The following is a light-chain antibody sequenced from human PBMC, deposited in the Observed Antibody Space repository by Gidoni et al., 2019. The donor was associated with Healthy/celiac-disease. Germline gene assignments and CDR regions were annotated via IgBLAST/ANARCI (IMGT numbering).Light chain of an antibody. J-gene: IGKJ3*01. Sequence: DIVMTQSPLSLPVTPGEPASISCRSSQSLLHSNGYNYLDWYLQKPGQSPQLLIYLGSNRASGVPDRFSGSGSGTDFTLKISRVEAEDVGVYYCMQALQTPGGFGPGTKVEIK. CDR1: QSLLHSNGYNY. V-gene: IGKV2-28*01. CDR2: LGS. CDR3: MQALQTPGG.